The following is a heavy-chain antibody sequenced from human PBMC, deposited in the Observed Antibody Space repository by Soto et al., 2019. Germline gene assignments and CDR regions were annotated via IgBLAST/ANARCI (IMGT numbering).Heavy chain of an antibody. V-gene: IGHV3-9*01. J-gene: IGHJ4*02. CDR3: LKDAPNGSIDD. D-gene: IGHD3-10*01. Sequence: VQVVPSGGGLVQPGSSLRLSCAVSGFRFEQDVMHWVRQAPGKGLECVSTVSTTGDTVAYADSVEGRFTVSRDNAKNSLYLQMNSLKGDDTAFYYCLKDAPNGSIDDRGQGTVVTVYS. CDR1: GFRFEQDV. CDR2: VSTTGDTV.